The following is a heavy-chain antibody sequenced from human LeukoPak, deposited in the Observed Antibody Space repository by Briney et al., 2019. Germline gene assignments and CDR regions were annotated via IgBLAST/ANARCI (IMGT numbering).Heavy chain of an antibody. CDR2: INHSGSP. J-gene: IGHJ4*02. Sequence: PSETLSLTCAVYGGSFSGYYWSWIRQPPGKGLEWIGEINHSGSPNYNPSLKSRVTISVDTSKNQFSLKLSSVTAADTAVYYCARMQQWLYEDYWGQGTLVTVSS. CDR3: ARMQQWLYEDY. D-gene: IGHD6-19*01. V-gene: IGHV4-34*01. CDR1: GGSFSGYY.